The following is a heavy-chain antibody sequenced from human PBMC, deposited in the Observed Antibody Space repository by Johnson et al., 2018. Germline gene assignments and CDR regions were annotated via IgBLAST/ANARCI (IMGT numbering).Heavy chain of an antibody. D-gene: IGHD4-11*01. Sequence: QPGRSLRLSCAASGFTVSSYGMHWVRQAPGKGLEWVAVISYDGSNKYYADSVRGRFTISRDNSKNTVYLQMNSLRAEDTAVYYCARDHNYDAFDFWGQGTMVTVSP. J-gene: IGHJ3*01. CDR1: GFTVSSYG. CDR3: ARDHNYDAFDF. CDR2: ISYDGSNK. V-gene: IGHV3-30*03.